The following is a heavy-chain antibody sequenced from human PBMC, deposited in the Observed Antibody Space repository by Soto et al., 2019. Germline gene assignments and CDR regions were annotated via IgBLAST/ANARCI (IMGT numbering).Heavy chain of an antibody. CDR1: GFTFSSYG. J-gene: IGHJ4*02. Sequence: QVQLVESGGGVVQPGRSLRLSCAASGFTFSSYGMHWVRQAPGKGLEWVAVIWYDGSNKYYADSVKGRFTISRDNSKNTLYLQMNSLRAEDTAVYYCAREEVEMATIKNGRSLYYFDYWGQGTLVTVSS. CDR2: IWYDGSNK. D-gene: IGHD5-12*01. V-gene: IGHV3-33*01. CDR3: AREEVEMATIKNGRSLYYFDY.